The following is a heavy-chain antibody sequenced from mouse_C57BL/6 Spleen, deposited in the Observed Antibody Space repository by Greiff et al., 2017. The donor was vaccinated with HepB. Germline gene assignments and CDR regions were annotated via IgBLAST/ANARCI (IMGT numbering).Heavy chain of an antibody. CDR3: ARDTTVDLDY. Sequence: EVQVVESGPGLVKPSQSLSLTCSVTGYSITSGYYWNWIRQFPGNKLEWMGYISYDGSNNYNPSLKNRISITRDTSKNQFFLKLNSVTTEDTATYYCARDTTVDLDYWGQGTTLTVSS. V-gene: IGHV3-6*01. J-gene: IGHJ2*01. D-gene: IGHD1-1*01. CDR2: ISYDGSN. CDR1: GYSITSGYY.